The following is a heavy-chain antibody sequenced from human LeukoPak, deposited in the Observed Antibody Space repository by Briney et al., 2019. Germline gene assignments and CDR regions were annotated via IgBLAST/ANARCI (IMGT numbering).Heavy chain of an antibody. V-gene: IGHV4-34*01. J-gene: IGHJ3*02. CDR3: ARGHPSDIVVVPAAAHNHAFDI. CDR2: INHSGST. CDR1: GGSFSGYY. Sequence: PSETLSLTCAVYGGSFSGYYWSWIRQPPGKGLEWIGAINHSGSTNYNPSLKSRVTISVDTSKNQFSLKLSSVTAADTAVYYCARGHPSDIVVVPAAAHNHAFDIWGQGTMVTVSS. D-gene: IGHD2-2*01.